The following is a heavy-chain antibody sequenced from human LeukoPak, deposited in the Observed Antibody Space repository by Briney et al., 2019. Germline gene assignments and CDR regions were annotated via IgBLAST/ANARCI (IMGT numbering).Heavy chain of an antibody. J-gene: IGHJ6*03. CDR1: GFIFSYYY. V-gene: IGHV3-11*04. Sequence: GSLILCWAASGFIFSYYYISGRRPAARKGVEWVSYISSSGSTIYYAASVKGRFTTTRDNAKKSLYLQMNSLRAEDTAVYYCAKDEVVPSYYYIDVWGKGTTVTVSS. CDR3: AKDEVVPSYYYIDV. D-gene: IGHD2-2*01. CDR2: ISSSGSTI.